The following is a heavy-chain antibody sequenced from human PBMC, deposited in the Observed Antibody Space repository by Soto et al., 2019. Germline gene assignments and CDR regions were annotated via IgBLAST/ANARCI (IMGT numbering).Heavy chain of an antibody. CDR1: GYTFTSYG. Sequence: APVKVSCTASGYTFTSYGISWVRQATGQGLEWMGWMNPNSSNTGYAQKFQGRVTMTRNTSISTAYMELSSLRSEDTAVYYCARGGFTMVRGVIITPGPFDPWGQGTLVTVSS. V-gene: IGHV1-8*01. J-gene: IGHJ5*02. CDR2: MNPNSSNT. D-gene: IGHD3-10*01. CDR3: ARGGFTMVRGVIITPGPFDP.